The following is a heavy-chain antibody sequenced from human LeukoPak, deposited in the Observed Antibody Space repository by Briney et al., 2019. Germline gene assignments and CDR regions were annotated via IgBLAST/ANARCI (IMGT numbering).Heavy chain of an antibody. J-gene: IGHJ4*02. CDR3: ARGYYYDSSGYPLDY. Sequence: VASVKVSCKASGYTFTGYYMHWVRQAPGQGLEWMGWINPNSGGTNYAQKFQGRVTMTRDTSISTAYMELSRLRSDDTAVYYCARGYYYDSSGYPLDYWGQGTLVTVSS. D-gene: IGHD3-22*01. CDR2: INPNSGGT. CDR1: GYTFTGYY. V-gene: IGHV1-2*02.